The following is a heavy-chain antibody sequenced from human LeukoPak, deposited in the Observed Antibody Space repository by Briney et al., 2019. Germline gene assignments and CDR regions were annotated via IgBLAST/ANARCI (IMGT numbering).Heavy chain of an antibody. V-gene: IGHV3-7*03. CDR1: GLTFSSYW. D-gene: IGHD3-10*01. Sequence: GGSLRLSCAASGLTFSSYWMSWVRQAPGKGLEWVANIKQDGSEKYYVDSVKGRFTISRDNAKNSLYLQMNSLRAEDTAVYYCARGSLFDYWGQGTLVTVSS. CDR3: ARGSLFDY. J-gene: IGHJ4*02. CDR2: IKQDGSEK.